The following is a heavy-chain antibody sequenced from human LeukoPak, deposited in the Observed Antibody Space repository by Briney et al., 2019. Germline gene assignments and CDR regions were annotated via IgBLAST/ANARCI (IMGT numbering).Heavy chain of an antibody. J-gene: IGHJ6*02. CDR2: VYYTGST. Sequence: SETLSLTCTVSGASISNSNYYWGWIRQPPGKGLEWIGTVYYTGSTDYNPSLRGRVTISVDTSKNQFSLRLSSVTVADTAVYYCARHIIAPPGYYGMDVWGQGTTVAVSS. CDR3: ARHIIAPPGYYGMDV. V-gene: IGHV4-39*01. CDR1: GASISNSNYY. D-gene: IGHD6-13*01.